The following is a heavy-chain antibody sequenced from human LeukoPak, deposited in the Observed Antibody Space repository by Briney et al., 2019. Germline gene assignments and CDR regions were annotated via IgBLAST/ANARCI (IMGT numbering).Heavy chain of an antibody. Sequence: WGSLRLSCAASGLTFSGYWMHWVRQAPGKGLVWVSRINSDGRSTTYADSVKGRFTVSRDNAKNTLYLQMNSLRAEDTAVYYCARGGGYYNFWSGDYYHYYYYMDVWGKGTTVTVSS. CDR3: ARGGGYYNFWSGDYYHYYYYMDV. J-gene: IGHJ6*03. V-gene: IGHV3-74*01. CDR1: GLTFSGYW. D-gene: IGHD3-3*01. CDR2: INSDGRST.